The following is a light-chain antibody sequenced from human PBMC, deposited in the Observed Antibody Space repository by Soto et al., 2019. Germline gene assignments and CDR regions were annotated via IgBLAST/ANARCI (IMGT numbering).Light chain of an antibody. CDR3: QQRSNWPPIT. CDR2: DAS. J-gene: IGKJ5*01. V-gene: IGKV3-11*01. Sequence: EIVMTQSPAALSVSPGERVTLSCRASQSISFNLAWYQQKPGQAPRLLIHDASNRATGIPARFSGSGSGTDFTLTIGSLEPEDFAVYYCQQRSNWPPITFGQGTRLEIK. CDR1: QSISFN.